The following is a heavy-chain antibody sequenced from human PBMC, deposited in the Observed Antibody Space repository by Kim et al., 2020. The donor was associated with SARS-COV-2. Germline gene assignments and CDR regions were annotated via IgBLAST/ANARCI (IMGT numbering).Heavy chain of an antibody. D-gene: IGHD2-2*01. J-gene: IGHJ5*02. V-gene: IGHV4-31*03. CDR2: IYYSGST. Sequence: SETLSLTCTVSGGSISSGGYYWSWIRQHPGKGLEWIGYIYYSGSTYYNPSLKSRVTISVDTSKNQFSLKLSSVTAADTAVYYCAREVDEGYCSSTSCPGWFDPGGQGTLVTVSS. CDR1: GGSISSGGYY. CDR3: AREVDEGYCSSTSCPGWFDP.